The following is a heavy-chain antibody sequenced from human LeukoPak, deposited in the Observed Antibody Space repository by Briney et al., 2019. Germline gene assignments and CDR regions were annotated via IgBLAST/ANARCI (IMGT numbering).Heavy chain of an antibody. Sequence: QAGGSLRLSCAASGFTFSSYGMSWVRQAPGKGLEWVSKIKQDGSENYYGDSVKGRFTISRDNAKNSLYMQMNSLRAEDTAIYYCARVVKLSPDDSSGYRAFDIWGQGTMVTVSS. CDR2: IKQDGSEN. CDR3: ARVVKLSPDDSSGYRAFDI. V-gene: IGHV3-7*01. J-gene: IGHJ3*02. D-gene: IGHD3-22*01. CDR1: GFTFSSYG.